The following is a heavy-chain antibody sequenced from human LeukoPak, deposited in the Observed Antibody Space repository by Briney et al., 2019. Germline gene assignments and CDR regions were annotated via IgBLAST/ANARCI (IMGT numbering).Heavy chain of an antibody. CDR3: ARHGASGSYLYYFDY. CDR2: IYYSGTT. J-gene: IGHJ4*02. Sequence: PSETLSLTCTVSGGSMENFYWSWIRQSPGKGLEWIAYIYYSGTTYYNPSLKSRVTISVDTSKRQFSLKVISVTAADTAVYFCARHGASGSYLYYFDYWGQGTLVTVSS. V-gene: IGHV4-59*08. CDR1: GGSMENFY. D-gene: IGHD1-26*01.